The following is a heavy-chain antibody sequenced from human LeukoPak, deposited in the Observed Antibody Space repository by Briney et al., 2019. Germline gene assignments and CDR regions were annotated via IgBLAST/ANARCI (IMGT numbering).Heavy chain of an antibody. CDR2: ISAYNGNT. D-gene: IGHD2-15*01. V-gene: IGHV1-18*01. CDR3: ARVLAGVDAFDI. J-gene: IGHJ3*02. Sequence: ASVKVSCKASGYSFSRYGIAWVRQAPGQGLEWMGWISAYNGNTNYAQKLQGRVTMTTDTSTSTAYMELRSLRSDDTAVYYCARVLAGVDAFDIWGQGTMVTVSS. CDR1: GYSFSRYG.